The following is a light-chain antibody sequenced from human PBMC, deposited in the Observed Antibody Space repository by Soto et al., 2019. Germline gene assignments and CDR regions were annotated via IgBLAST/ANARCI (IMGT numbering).Light chain of an antibody. V-gene: IGKV3-20*01. CDR3: QQYGSSPWT. Sequence: EIALTQSPGTLSLSPGERATLSCRASQSVSSSYLAWYQQKPGQAPRLLIYGASSRATGIPDRFSGSGSGTDFTLTISRLEPEDFAVYYCQQYGSSPWTFGQGTKFEIK. J-gene: IGKJ1*01. CDR2: GAS. CDR1: QSVSSSY.